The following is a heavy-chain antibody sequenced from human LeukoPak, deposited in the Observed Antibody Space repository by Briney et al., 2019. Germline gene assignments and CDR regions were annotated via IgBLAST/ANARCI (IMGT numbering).Heavy chain of an antibody. CDR3: ARPRIAAAGYYFDY. D-gene: IGHD6-13*01. CDR1: GGPFSGYY. CDR2: INHSGST. Sequence: PSETLSLTCAVYGGPFSGYYWSWIRQPPGKGLEWIGEINHSGSTNYNPSLKSRVTISVDTSKNQFSLKLSSVTAADTAVYYCARPRIAAAGYYFDYWGQGTLVTVSS. V-gene: IGHV4-34*01. J-gene: IGHJ4*02.